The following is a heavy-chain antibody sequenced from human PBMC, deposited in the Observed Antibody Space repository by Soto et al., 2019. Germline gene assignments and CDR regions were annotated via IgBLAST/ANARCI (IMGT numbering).Heavy chain of an antibody. J-gene: IGHJ5*02. CDR1: GLNVTRNY. CDR2: MSSGVYT. D-gene: IGHD2-21*01. V-gene: IGHV3-53*01. CDR3: ARLFGRYGWFDP. Sequence: EVQLVESGGGLIQRGGSLRLSCAASGLNVTRNYMSWVRQAPGKGLEWVSVMSSGVYTYYADSVKGRFTISRDNSKTTLFLQINSLITEATAVYYCARLFGRYGWFDPWGQGTLVTVSS.